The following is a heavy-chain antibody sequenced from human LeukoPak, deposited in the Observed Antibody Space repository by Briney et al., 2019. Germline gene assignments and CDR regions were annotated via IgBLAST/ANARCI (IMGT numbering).Heavy chain of an antibody. D-gene: IGHD2-2*01. V-gene: IGHV3-53*01. CDR2: IYSGGST. J-gene: IGHJ6*02. Sequence: GGSLRLSCAASGFTVSSNYMSWVRQAPGKGLEWVSVIYSGGSTYYADSVKGRFTISRDNSKNSLYLQMNILRAEDTAIYYCARAGYCSSTSCPNYYGMDVWGQGTTVTVSS. CDR1: GFTVSSNY. CDR3: ARAGYCSSTSCPNYYGMDV.